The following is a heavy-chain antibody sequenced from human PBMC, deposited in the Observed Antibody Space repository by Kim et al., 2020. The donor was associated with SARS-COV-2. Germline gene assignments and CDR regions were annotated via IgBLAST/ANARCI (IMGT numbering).Heavy chain of an antibody. J-gene: IGHJ3*02. CDR3: ARDSRYSGGYFDS. CDR2: ISYDGSKK. CDR1: GFTFSSYA. V-gene: IGHV3-30*04. Sequence: GGSLRLSCAASGFTFSSYAMHWVRQAPGKGLEWVAVISYDGSKKYYDDPVKGRFTISRDNSKNTLYLQMNSLRAEDTAVYYCARDSRYSGGYFDSWGQGTMFTVSS. D-gene: IGHD1-26*01.